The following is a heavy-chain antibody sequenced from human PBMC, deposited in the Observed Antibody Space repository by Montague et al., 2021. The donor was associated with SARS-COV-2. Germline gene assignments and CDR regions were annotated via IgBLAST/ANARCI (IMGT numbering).Heavy chain of an antibody. CDR1: AFTLSSYE. D-gene: IGHD2-15*01. J-gene: IGHJ6*02. CDR2: ISSSDSTI. CDR3: AGGYSDPDYYYYYGMDV. Sequence: SLRLSCAASAFTLSSYEMNCVRQAPWNVLEWVSYISSSDSTIYYXDSVKVRFTISRDNAKNSLYLQMNSLRAEDTAVYYCAGGYSDPDYYYYYGMDVWGQGTTVTVSS. V-gene: IGHV3-48*03.